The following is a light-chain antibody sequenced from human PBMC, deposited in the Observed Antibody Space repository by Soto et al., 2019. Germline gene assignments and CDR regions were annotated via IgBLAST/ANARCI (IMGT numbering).Light chain of an antibody. V-gene: IGKV3-15*01. CDR3: QMYNNWVGT. CDR1: QSVSSY. CDR2: GAA. Sequence: EIVLTQSRSTLSLSPVERSTLSCRASQSVSSYLAWYQQKPGQAPRLLIYGAATRATGIPARFSGSGSGTDFTLTINSLQSEDFAVYYCQMYNNWVGTFGGGTKVDIK. J-gene: IGKJ4*01.